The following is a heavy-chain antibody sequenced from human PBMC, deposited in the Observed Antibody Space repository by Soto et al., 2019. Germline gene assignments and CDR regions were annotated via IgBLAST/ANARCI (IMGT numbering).Heavy chain of an antibody. CDR3: ARIPRVDYYYYGMDV. V-gene: IGHV2-26*01. J-gene: IGHJ6*02. CDR1: GFSLSTSGMG. CDR2: IFSNDEK. Sequence: SGPTLVNPTQTLTLTCTFSGFSLSTSGMGVSWIRQPPGKAPEWLAHIFSNDEKSYSTSLKSRLTISKDTSKSQVVLTMTNMDPVDAAPYYCARIPRVDYYYYGMDVWGQGTTVTVSS.